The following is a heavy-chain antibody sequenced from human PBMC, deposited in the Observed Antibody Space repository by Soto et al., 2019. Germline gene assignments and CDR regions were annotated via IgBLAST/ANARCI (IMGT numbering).Heavy chain of an antibody. J-gene: IGHJ6*02. CDR1: GGSISSGGYY. CDR3: ARDTWNLPPSTSYGMDV. D-gene: IGHD1-7*01. CDR2: IYYSGST. V-gene: IGHV4-31*03. Sequence: LALTCTVSGGSISSGGYYWSWIRQHPGKGLEWIGYIYYSGSTYYNPSLKSRVTISVDTSKNQFSLKLSSVTAADTAVYYCARDTWNLPPSTSYGMDVRGQGTTVTVSS.